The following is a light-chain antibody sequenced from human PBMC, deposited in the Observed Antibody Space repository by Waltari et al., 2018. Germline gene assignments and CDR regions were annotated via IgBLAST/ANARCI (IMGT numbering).Light chain of an antibody. CDR1: TSNIGSDT. J-gene: IGLJ3*02. CDR2: SYT. V-gene: IGLV1-44*01. CDR3: AAWDYRLNIWV. Sequence: QSVLTQPPSASGTPGQRVTISCSGTTSNIGSDTVNWFRHLPGTAPHLPKYSYTQRPSGVAGRFSGSKSGTSASLAISGLQSDDEADYYCAAWDYRLNIWVFGGGTKLTVL.